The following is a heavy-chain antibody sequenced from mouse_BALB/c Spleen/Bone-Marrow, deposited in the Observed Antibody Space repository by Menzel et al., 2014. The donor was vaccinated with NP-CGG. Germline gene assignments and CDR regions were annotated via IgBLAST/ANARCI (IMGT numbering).Heavy chain of an antibody. CDR3: ARGYGNSAGFAY. D-gene: IGHD2-10*02. J-gene: IGHJ3*01. V-gene: IGHV1S41*01. CDR2: IAPGSGST. Sequence: DLVKPGASVKLSCKASGYTFTSYWINWIKQRPGQGLEWIGRIAPGSGSTYHNEMFKGKATLTVDTSSSTAYIQLSRLSSEYSAVYFCARGYGNSAGFAYWGQGTLVTVSA. CDR1: GYTFTSYW.